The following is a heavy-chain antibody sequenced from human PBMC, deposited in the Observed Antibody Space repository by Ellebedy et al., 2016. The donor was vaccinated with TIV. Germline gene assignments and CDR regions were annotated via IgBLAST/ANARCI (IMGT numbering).Heavy chain of an antibody. Sequence: GESLKISCAASGFTFSSYSMNWVRQAPGKGLEWVSYISSSSSPLYYADSVKGRFTISRDNAKNSLYLQMNSLRDEDTAVYYCAREGGTHTLKRNYYGMDVWGQGTTVTVSS. CDR2: ISSSSSPL. CDR1: GFTFSSYS. J-gene: IGHJ6*02. CDR3: AREGGTHTLKRNYYGMDV. V-gene: IGHV3-48*02. D-gene: IGHD2-15*01.